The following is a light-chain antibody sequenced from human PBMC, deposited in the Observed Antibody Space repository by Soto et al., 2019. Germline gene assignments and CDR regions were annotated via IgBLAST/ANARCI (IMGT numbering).Light chain of an antibody. J-gene: IGLJ1*01. CDR2: EVS. Sequence: QSVLTQPASVSGSPGPSITISFTGTSSDVGGYNYVSWYQQHPGKAPKLMIYEVSNRPSGVSNRFSGSKSVNTASLTISGLQAEDEADYYCSSYTSSSRFYVFGTGTKLTVL. V-gene: IGLV2-14*01. CDR3: SSYTSSSRFYV. CDR1: SSDVGGYNY.